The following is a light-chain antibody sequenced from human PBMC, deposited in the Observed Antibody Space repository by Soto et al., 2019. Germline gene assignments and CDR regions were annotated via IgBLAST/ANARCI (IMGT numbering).Light chain of an antibody. J-gene: IGKJ4*01. V-gene: IGKV3-15*01. CDR3: QQYDKWPPLT. CDR2: GAS. CDR1: QRISRN. Sequence: EVVMTQSPATLSVSPGERATLSCRASQRISRNLAWYQQRPGQAPRLLIFGASTRATGIPARFSGSGSGTEFTLTIRSLQAEDLAVYYRQQYDKWPPLTFGGGTKVQIE.